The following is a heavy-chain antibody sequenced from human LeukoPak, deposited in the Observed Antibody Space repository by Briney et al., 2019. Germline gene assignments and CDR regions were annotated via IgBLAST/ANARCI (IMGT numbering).Heavy chain of an antibody. Sequence: GRSLRLSCTTSGFTLGDYGLTWVRQAPGKGLEWVGFIRSKAFGGTTEYAASVKGRFTISRDDSKSIAYLQMSSLKTEDTAVYYCTRVGSSFSYFFDFWGQGALVTVSS. CDR1: GFTLGDYG. V-gene: IGHV3-49*04. CDR2: IRSKAFGGTT. D-gene: IGHD6-13*01. CDR3: TRVGSSFSYFFDF. J-gene: IGHJ4*02.